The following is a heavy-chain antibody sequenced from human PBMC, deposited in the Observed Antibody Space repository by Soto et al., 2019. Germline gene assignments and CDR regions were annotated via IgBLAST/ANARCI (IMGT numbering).Heavy chain of an antibody. V-gene: IGHV3-30*18. Sequence: GGSLRLSCAASGFTFSSYGMHWVRQAPGKGLEWVAVISYDGSNKYYADSVKGRFTISRDNSKNTLYLQMNSLRAEDTAVYYCAKVVRHYYYYYGMDVWGQGTTVTVSS. CDR2: ISYDGSNK. J-gene: IGHJ6*02. CDR3: AKVVRHYYYYYGMDV. CDR1: GFTFSSYG.